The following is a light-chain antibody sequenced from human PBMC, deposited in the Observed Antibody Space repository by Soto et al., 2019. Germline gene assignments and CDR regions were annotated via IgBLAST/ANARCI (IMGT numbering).Light chain of an antibody. V-gene: IGKV1-9*01. CDR3: QQVNNYPRT. J-gene: IGKJ1*01. CDR1: QGISSY. Sequence: DIQLTQSPSFLSASVGDRVTITCRASQGISSYLAWYQQKPGKAPKLLIYAASTLQSGVPSRFSGSGSGTEFTLTISSLQPEDFATYYCQQVNNYPRTFGQGTKAEIK. CDR2: AAS.